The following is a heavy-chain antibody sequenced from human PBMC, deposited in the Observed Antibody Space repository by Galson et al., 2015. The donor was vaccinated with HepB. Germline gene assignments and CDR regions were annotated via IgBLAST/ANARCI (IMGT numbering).Heavy chain of an antibody. CDR1: GFTFSTSS. Sequence: SLRLSCAASGFTFSTSSMHWVRQAPGRGLDWVASISYGGSNKYYADSVKGRFTISRDNSKNRLYLQMNSLRAEDTAMYYCASNIYWGQETLVTVSS. CDR2: ISYGGSNK. CDR3: ASNIY. J-gene: IGHJ4*02. V-gene: IGHV3-30*03.